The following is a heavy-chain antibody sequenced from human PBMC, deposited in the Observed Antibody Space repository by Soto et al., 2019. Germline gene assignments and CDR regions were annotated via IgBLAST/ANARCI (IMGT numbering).Heavy chain of an antibody. CDR1: GGTFSSYT. J-gene: IGHJ4*02. V-gene: IGHV1-69*02. CDR3: ARNLKSARGNDY. Sequence: QVQLVQSGAEVKKPGSSVQVSCKASGGTFSSYTISWVRQAPGQGLEWMGRIIPILGIANYAQKFQGRVTMTADKSTSTAYMELSSLRSEDTAVYYCARNLKSARGNDYWGQGTLVTVSS. CDR2: IIPILGIA.